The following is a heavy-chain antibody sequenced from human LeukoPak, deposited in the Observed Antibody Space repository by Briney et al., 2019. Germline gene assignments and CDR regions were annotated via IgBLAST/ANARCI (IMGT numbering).Heavy chain of an antibody. CDR2: IYHDGNT. V-gene: IGHV4-38-2*01. CDR1: GFSISSGYY. Sequence: SETLSLTCAVSGFSISSGYYWGWIRQPPGKGLEWIGNIYHDGNTYYNPSLKSRLTVSVDKSLNQFSLTLSSVAAADTAVYFCARLTASRRAFDMWGQGTKVTVSS. CDR3: ARLTASRRAFDM. D-gene: IGHD2-2*01. J-gene: IGHJ3*02.